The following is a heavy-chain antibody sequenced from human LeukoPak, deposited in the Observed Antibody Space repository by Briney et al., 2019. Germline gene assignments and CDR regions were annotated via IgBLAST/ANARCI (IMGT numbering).Heavy chain of an antibody. CDR2: IYYSGST. J-gene: IGHJ4*02. V-gene: IGHV4-59*01. CDR1: GGSISSYY. CDR3: AGGGYSYGYFDY. D-gene: IGHD5-18*01. Sequence: SETLSLTCTVSGGSISSYYWSWIRQPPGKGLEWIGYIYYSGSTNYNPSLKSRVTISVDTSKNQFSLKLSSVTAADTAVYYCAGGGYSYGYFDYGGQEPRVTVPS.